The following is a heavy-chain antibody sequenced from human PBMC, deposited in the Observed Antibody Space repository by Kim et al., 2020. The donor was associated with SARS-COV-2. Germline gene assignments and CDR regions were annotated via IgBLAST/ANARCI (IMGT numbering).Heavy chain of an antibody. CDR2: IYPDDSDT. CDR1: GYTFSKYW. V-gene: IGHV5-51*01. J-gene: IGHJ5*02. Sequence: GESLKISCQGSGYTFSKYWIAWVRQTPDKGLEWVGIIYPDDSDTKYSPSFQGRVIISADTSSSTAFLQWRSLQASDTAMYYCAKTSRTGLDNYNIFTTQVRDSFDPWGQGTLVTVSS. CDR3: AKTSRTGLDNYNIFTTQVRDSFDP. D-gene: IGHD3-9*01.